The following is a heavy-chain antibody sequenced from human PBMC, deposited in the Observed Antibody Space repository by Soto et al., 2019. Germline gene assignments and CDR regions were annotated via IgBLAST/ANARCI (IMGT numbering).Heavy chain of an antibody. D-gene: IGHD6-19*01. J-gene: IGHJ4*02. V-gene: IGHV4-59*01. CDR3: ARSVAVPGAHIDY. CDR1: GGSISGSY. CDR2: VYYTGST. Sequence: SETLSLTCSVSGGSISGSYWSWIRQSPGKGLEWLGYVYYTGSTNYSPALRSRVSISVDTSKNEFSLRLSSVTAADTAVYFCARSVAVPGAHIDYWGQGTQVTVSS.